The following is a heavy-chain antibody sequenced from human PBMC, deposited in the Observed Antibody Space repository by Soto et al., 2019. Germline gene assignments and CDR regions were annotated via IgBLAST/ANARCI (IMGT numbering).Heavy chain of an antibody. CDR1: GGSISSYY. CDR3: ARYPWRYYDSSGPQIDY. J-gene: IGHJ4*02. V-gene: IGHV4-59*08. D-gene: IGHD3-22*01. Sequence: SETLSLTCTVSGGSISSYYWSWIRQPPGKGLEWIGYIYYSGTTNYNPSLKSRVTISVDTSKNQFSLKLSSVTAADTAVYYCARYPWRYYDSSGPQIDYWGQGTLVTVSS. CDR2: IYYSGTT.